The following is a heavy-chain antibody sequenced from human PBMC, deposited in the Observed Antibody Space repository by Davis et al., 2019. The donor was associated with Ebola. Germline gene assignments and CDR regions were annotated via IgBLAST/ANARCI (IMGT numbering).Heavy chain of an antibody. Sequence: GESLKISCAASGFTFSSYAMSWVRQAPGKGLEWVSAISGSGGSTYYADSVKGRFTISRDNSKNTLYLQMSSLRAEDTAVYYCVKDHLPPEYDFWTPSWFDPWGQGTLVTVSS. CDR1: GFTFSSYA. J-gene: IGHJ5*02. CDR2: ISGSGGST. D-gene: IGHD3-3*01. CDR3: VKDHLPPEYDFWTPSWFDP. V-gene: IGHV3-23*01.